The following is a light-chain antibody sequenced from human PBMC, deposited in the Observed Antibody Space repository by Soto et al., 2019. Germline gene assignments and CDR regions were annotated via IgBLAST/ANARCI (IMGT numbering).Light chain of an antibody. V-gene: IGLV2-14*01. CDR2: EVS. CDR3: SSYTSSNTLV. J-gene: IGLJ1*01. CDR1: SSDVGGYNY. Sequence: QSVLTQPASVSGSPGQSITISCTGTSSDVGGYNYVSWYQQHPGKAPKLMIYEVSNRASGVSNRFSGSKSGNTASLTISGLQAEDEADYYCSSYTSSNTLVFGTGTKVTVL.